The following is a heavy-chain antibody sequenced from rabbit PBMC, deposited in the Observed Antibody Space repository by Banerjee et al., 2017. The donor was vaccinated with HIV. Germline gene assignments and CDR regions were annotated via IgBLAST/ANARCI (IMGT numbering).Heavy chain of an antibody. J-gene: IGHJ4*01. CDR1: GLDFSKYYM. Sequence: QEQLKETGGGLVQPGGSLTLSCKASGLDFSKYYMSWVRQAPGKGLEWIACIYGGDSGYTNYASWARGRFTISKTSSTSVTLQMTSLTAADTATYFCARDELNNDGDSFRLWGPGTLVTVS. V-gene: IGHV1S45*01. CDR3: ARDELNNDGDSFRL. CDR2: IYGGDSGYT. D-gene: IGHD2-1*01.